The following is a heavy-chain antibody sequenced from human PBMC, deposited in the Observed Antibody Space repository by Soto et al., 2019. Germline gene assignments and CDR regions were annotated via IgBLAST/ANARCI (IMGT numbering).Heavy chain of an antibody. D-gene: IGHD6-19*01. CDR2: ISYDGSNK. Sequence: GGSLRLSCAASGFPFSSYGMHWVRQAPGKGLEWVAVISYDGSNKYYADSVKGRFTISRDNSKNTLYLQMNSLRAEDTAVYYCAKSFPSIAVADFFDYWGQGTLVTVSS. CDR3: AKSFPSIAVADFFDY. CDR1: GFPFSSYG. V-gene: IGHV3-30*18. J-gene: IGHJ4*02.